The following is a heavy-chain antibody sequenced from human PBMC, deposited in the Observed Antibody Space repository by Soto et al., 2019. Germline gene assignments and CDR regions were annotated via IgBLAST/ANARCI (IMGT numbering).Heavy chain of an antibody. J-gene: IGHJ4*02. CDR1: GFTFSSYG. CDR3: VRAAN. Sequence: GGSLRLSCAASGFTFSSYGMHWVRQAPGKGLEWVAVISYDGSNKYYADSVKGRFTISRDNSKNSLYLQVNSLTAEDTAVYYCVRAANWGQGTLVTVSS. CDR2: ISYDGSNK. V-gene: IGHV3-30*03.